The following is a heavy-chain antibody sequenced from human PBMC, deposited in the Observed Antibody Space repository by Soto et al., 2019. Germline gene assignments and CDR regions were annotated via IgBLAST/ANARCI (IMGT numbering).Heavy chain of an antibody. V-gene: IGHV3-66*01. CDR3: ARVEMATIIPY. D-gene: IGHD5-12*01. CDR2: IYSGGST. Sequence: EVQLVESGGGLVQPGGSLRLSCAASGFTVSSNYMSWVRQAPGKGLEWVSVIYSGGSTYYADSVKGRFTISRDNSKNTLYLQMNSLRAEDTAVYYCARVEMATIIPYWGQGTLVTVSS. CDR1: GFTVSSNY. J-gene: IGHJ4*02.